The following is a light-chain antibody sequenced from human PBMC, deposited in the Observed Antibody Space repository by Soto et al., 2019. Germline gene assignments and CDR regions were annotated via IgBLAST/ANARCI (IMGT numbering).Light chain of an antibody. CDR1: QSVSSN. J-gene: IGKJ5*01. V-gene: IGKV3-15*01. CDR2: GAS. CDR3: QQRSNLIT. Sequence: EILMTQSPATLSVSPGERATVSCRASQSVSSNLAWYQQKPGQAPRLLIYGASTRATGIPARFSGSGSGTEFTLTISSLQSEDFAVYYCQQRSNLITFGQGTRLEIK.